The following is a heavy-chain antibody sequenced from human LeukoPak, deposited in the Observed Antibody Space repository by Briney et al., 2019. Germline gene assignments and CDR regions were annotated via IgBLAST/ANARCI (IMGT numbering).Heavy chain of an antibody. D-gene: IGHD1-26*01. CDR3: ARSGGNYYSI. Sequence: GESLKISCQGSRYSFTSYWIGWVRQMPGKGLEWMGIIYPGDSDTIYSPSFQGQVTISADKSTSTANLQWSSLKASDTAMYYCARSGGNYYSIWGQGTMVTVSS. J-gene: IGHJ3*02. CDR1: RYSFTSYW. V-gene: IGHV5-51*01. CDR2: IYPGDSDT.